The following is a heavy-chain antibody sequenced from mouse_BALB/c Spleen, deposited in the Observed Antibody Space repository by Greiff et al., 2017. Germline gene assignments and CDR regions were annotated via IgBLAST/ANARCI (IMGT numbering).Heavy chain of an antibody. D-gene: IGHD1-1*01. CDR2: IDPANGST. CDR3: ARTTVVAPYYYAMDY. V-gene: IGHV14-3*02. J-gene: IGHJ4*01. Sequence: VQLQQSGAELVKPGASVKLSCTASGFNIKDTYMHWVKQRPEQGLEWIGRIDPANGSTKYDPKFQGKATITADTSSNTAYLQLSSLTSEDTAVYYCARTTVVAPYYYAMDYWGQGTSVTVSS. CDR1: GFNIKDTY.